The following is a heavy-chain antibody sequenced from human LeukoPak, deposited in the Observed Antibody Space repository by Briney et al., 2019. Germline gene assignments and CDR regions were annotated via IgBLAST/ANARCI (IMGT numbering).Heavy chain of an antibody. CDR3: ARDPGQYYDILTGYYTPYYFDY. J-gene: IGHJ4*02. D-gene: IGHD3-9*01. V-gene: IGHV1-18*01. CDR2: ISTYNANT. Sequence: ASVTVSCKASGYTFTSYGISWVRQAPGQGLEWMGWISTYNANTDYAQNLQGRVTMTTDTSTSTAYMELRSLRSDDTAVYYCARDPGQYYDILTGYYTPYYFDYWGQGTLVTVSS. CDR1: GYTFTSYG.